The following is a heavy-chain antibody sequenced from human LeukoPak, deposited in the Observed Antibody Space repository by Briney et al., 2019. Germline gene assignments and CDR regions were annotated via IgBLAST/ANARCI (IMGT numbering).Heavy chain of an antibody. J-gene: IGHJ4*02. CDR1: GYTLTSYD. Sequence: GASVKVSCKASGYTLTSYDINWGRQATGQGLECMGWMNPNSGNTGYAQKFQGRVTMTRNTSISTAYMELSSLRSEDTAVYYCARVVPAAISYFDYWGQGTLVTVSS. D-gene: IGHD2-2*01. V-gene: IGHV1-8*01. CDR3: ARVVPAAISYFDY. CDR2: MNPNSGNT.